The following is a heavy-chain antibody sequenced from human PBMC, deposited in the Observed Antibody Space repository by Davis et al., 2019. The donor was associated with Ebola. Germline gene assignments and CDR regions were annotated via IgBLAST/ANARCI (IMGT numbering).Heavy chain of an antibody. Sequence: PSETLSLTCTVSGFSISSYYWSWIRQPPGKGLEWIGYTHYNGSTKYNPSLKSRVTISVDKSKNQFSLKLSSVTAADTAVYYCARVSGIVVVPAAIGNNWFDPWGQGTLVTVSS. CDR3: ARVSGIVVVPAAIGNNWFDP. CDR2: THYNGST. J-gene: IGHJ5*02. D-gene: IGHD2-2*02. CDR1: GFSISSYY. V-gene: IGHV4-59*12.